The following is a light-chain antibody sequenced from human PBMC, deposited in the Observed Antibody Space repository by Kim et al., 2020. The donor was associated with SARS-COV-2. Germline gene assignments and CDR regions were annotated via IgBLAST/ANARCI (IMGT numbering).Light chain of an antibody. CDR3: QQYYSFPWT. CDR2: AAS. J-gene: IGKJ1*01. CDR1: QGISSY. V-gene: IGKV1-8*01. Sequence: ASTGDRVTITCRASQGISSYLAWYQQKPGKAPKLLIYAASTLQSGVPSRFSGSGSGTDFTLTISCLQSEDFATYYCQQYYSFPWTFGQGTKVDIK.